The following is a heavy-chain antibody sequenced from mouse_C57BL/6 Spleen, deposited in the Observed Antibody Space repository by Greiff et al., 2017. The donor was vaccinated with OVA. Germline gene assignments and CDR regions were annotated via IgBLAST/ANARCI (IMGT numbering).Heavy chain of an antibody. CDR1: GYAFSSSW. Sequence: VKLQESGPELVKPGASVKISCKASGYAFSSSWMNWVKQRPGKGLEWIGRIYPGDGDTNYNGKFKGKATLTADKSSSTAYMQLSSLTSEDSAVYFCAREGSSYFDYWGQGTTLTVSS. CDR2: IYPGDGDT. D-gene: IGHD1-1*01. J-gene: IGHJ2*01. CDR3: AREGSSYFDY. V-gene: IGHV1-82*01.